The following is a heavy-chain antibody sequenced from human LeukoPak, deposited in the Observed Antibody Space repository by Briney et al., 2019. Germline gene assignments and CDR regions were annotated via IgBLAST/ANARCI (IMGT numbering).Heavy chain of an antibody. CDR1: GFTFSSYS. J-gene: IGHJ4*02. Sequence: GGSLRLSCAASGFTFSSYSMNWVRQAPGKGLEWVSSISSSSSYIYYADSVKGRFTISRDNAKNSLYLQMNSLRAEDTAVYYCARRLSDYYDSSGYRQSDYCGQGTLVTVSS. CDR3: ARRLSDYYDSSGYRQSDY. D-gene: IGHD3-22*01. CDR2: ISSSSSYI. V-gene: IGHV3-21*01.